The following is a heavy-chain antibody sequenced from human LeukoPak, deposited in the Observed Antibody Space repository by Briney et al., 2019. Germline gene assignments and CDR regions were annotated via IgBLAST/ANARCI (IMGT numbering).Heavy chain of an antibody. CDR3: ARAGDDSTGHHDSFHF. CDR2: INPKSGAT. CDR1: GYTFDENY. J-gene: IGHJ3*01. V-gene: IGHV1-2*02. D-gene: IGHD3-22*01. Sequence: GASVKVSCKASGYTFDENYIHWVRQAPGQGPEWMGWINPKSGATDSAQKFQGRLTMTRDTSIATASMDLSGLRLDDTGIYYCARAGDDSTGHHDSFHFWGQGTMVTVSS.